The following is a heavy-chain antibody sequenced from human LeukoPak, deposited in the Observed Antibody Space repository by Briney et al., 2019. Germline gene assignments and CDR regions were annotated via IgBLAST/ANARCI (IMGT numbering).Heavy chain of an antibody. CDR3: ARTRVVQGGVFDY. CDR2: INPNSGDT. Sequence: ASVKVSCKASGYTFTGYYIHWVRQAPGQGLEWMGWINPNSGDTNYAQKFQGRVTMTRDTSISTAYMELSRLRSDDTAVYYCARTRVVQGGVFDYWGQGTLVTVSS. V-gene: IGHV1-2*02. CDR1: GYTFTGYY. D-gene: IGHD2-15*01. J-gene: IGHJ4*02.